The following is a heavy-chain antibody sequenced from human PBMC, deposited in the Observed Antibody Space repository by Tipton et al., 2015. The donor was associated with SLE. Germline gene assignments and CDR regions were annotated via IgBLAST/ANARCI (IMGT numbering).Heavy chain of an antibody. Sequence: GSLRLSCTTSGFTFADYGLSWVRQAPGKGLEWVSSVDSSSTYIYYADSVQGRFFISRHNAKNSLFLQMNSLRAEDTAVYYCAKHKEGDSYWYFDLWGRGTPVTVSS. J-gene: IGHJ2*01. D-gene: IGHD2-21*01. CDR3: AKHKEGDSYWYFDL. V-gene: IGHV3-21*01. CDR1: GFTFADYG. CDR2: VDSSSTYI.